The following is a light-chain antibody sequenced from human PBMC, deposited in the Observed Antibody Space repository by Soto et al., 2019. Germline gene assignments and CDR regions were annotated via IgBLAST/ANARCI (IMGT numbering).Light chain of an antibody. V-gene: IGKV3-15*01. CDR2: GAS. Sequence: EIVMTQSPATLSVSPGERATLSCRASQSVSSNLAWYQQKPGQAPRLLIYGASTRATGIPARFSGSGSGTEFTLTISSLQSEDFAFYYCKKYNNWPLTFGGGTKVEIK. CDR3: KKYNNWPLT. CDR1: QSVSSN. J-gene: IGKJ4*01.